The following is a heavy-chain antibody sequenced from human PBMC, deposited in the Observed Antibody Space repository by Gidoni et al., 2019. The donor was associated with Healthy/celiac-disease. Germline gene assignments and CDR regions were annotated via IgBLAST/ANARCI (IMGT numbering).Heavy chain of an antibody. CDR1: GGSFSGYY. Sequence: QVQLQQCGAGLLKPSETLSLTCAVYGGSFSGYYWGWIRQPPGKGLEWIGGINHSGSTNYNPSLKSRVTISVDTSKNQFSLKLSSVTAADTAVYYCARQTGEGWYFDYWGQGTLVTVSS. V-gene: IGHV4-34*01. J-gene: IGHJ4*02. D-gene: IGHD7-27*01. CDR3: ARQTGEGWYFDY. CDR2: INHSGST.